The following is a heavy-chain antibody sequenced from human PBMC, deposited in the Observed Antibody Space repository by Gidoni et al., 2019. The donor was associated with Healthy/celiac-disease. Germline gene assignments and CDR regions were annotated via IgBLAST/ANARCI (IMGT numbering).Heavy chain of an antibody. CDR1: GVTVSNAW. CDR2: IQSITDGGTT. D-gene: IGHD3-10*01. J-gene: IGHJ4*02. Sequence: EGQLVESGGGVVKPGGARRHSCAASGVTVSNAWLSWVRQAPGKGLGWFGRIQSITDGGTTDYAAPVKGIFTISRDDSTNPLYLQMNSLQTEDTAVYYCTTGTSFRGRPGYWGQGTLVTVSS. V-gene: IGHV3-15*01. CDR3: TTGTSFRGRPGY.